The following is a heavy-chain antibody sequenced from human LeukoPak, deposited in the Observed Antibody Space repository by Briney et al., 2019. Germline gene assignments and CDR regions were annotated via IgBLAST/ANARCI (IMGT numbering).Heavy chain of an antibody. CDR1: GFPFSSYA. Sequence: QPGGALRLSCAASGFPFSSYAMSWVRQPPGKGLEWVSGVSGSGDTTYYADSVKGRFTISRDNSKNTLYLQMDSLRAEDAAVYYCAKSDYYDESGHPSSFEYWGQGTLVTVSS. CDR2: VSGSGDTT. J-gene: IGHJ4*02. CDR3: AKSDYYDESGHPSSFEY. D-gene: IGHD3-16*01. V-gene: IGHV3-23*01.